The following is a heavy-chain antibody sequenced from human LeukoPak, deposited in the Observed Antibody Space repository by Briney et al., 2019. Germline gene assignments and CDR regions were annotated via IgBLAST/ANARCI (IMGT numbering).Heavy chain of an antibody. J-gene: IGHJ5*02. CDR2: INLNGRHT. CDR1: GLSFITFG. V-gene: IGHV3-23*01. Sequence: PGGSLRLSCTASGLSFITFGMSWVSHTPEKGLEWVSTINLNGRHTHYADSVRGRFTISRDNSRNTVFLQMDNLGDEDTALYYCGIDPPDWSDARTDPWGQRARVTVSS. D-gene: IGHD1-1*01. CDR3: GIDPPDWSDARTDP.